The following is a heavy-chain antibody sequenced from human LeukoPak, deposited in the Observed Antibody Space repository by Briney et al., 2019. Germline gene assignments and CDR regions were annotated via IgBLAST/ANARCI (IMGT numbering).Heavy chain of an antibody. CDR1: GYTSTSYG. V-gene: IGHV1-18*01. CDR3: ARYHRTYYDFWSGYHRSYGMDV. J-gene: IGHJ6*02. Sequence: ASVKVSCRASGYTSTSYGISWVRQAPGQGLEWMGWISAYNGNTNYAQKLQGRVTMTTDTSTSTAYMELRSLRSDDTAVYYCARYHRTYYDFWSGYHRSYGMDVWGQGTTVTVSS. D-gene: IGHD3-3*01. CDR2: ISAYNGNT.